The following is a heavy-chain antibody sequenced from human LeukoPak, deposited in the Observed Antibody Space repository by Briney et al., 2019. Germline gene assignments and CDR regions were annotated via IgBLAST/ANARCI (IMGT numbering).Heavy chain of an antibody. J-gene: IGHJ6*02. D-gene: IGHD4-11*01. CDR1: GGSISSSNW. CDR3: ARGSSNPNYYYYYGMDV. V-gene: IGHV4-4*02. CDR2: IYHSGST. Sequence: PSGTLSLTCAVSGGSISSSNWWSWVRQPPGKGLEWIGEIYHSGSTNYNPSLKSRVTISVDKSKNQFSLKLSSVTAADTAVYYCARGSSNPNYYYYYGMDVWGQGTTVTVSS.